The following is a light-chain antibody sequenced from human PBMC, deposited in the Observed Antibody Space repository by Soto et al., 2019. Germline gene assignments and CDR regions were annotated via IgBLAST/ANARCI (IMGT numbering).Light chain of an antibody. CDR1: QSVSSSS. Sequence: ELVLTQAPGTLSLSQGERATLSCRASQSVSSSSLAWYQQKPGQAPRLLIYDASSRATGIPDRFSGSGSGTDFTLTISRLEPEDFAVYYCQQYGSSPLFGPGTKVDIK. V-gene: IGKV3-20*01. CDR2: DAS. CDR3: QQYGSSPL. J-gene: IGKJ3*01.